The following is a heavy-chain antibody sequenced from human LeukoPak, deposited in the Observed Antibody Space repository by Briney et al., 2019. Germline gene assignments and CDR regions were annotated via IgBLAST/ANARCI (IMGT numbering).Heavy chain of an antibody. Sequence: GGSLRLSCAASGNYWMHWVRQAPGKGLVGVSHINSDGSWTSYADSVKGRFTISKDNAKNTVYLQMNNLRVEDTAVYYCVSFYETYWGRGTLVTVSS. D-gene: IGHD2-2*01. CDR3: VSFYETY. J-gene: IGHJ4*02. CDR1: GNYW. V-gene: IGHV3-74*01. CDR2: INSDGSWT.